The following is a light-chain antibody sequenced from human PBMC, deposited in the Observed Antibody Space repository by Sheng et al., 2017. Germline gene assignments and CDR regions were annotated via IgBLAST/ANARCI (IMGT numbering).Light chain of an antibody. CDR3: QQYYNWPRT. CDR2: GTS. V-gene: IGKV3D-15*01. CDR1: QSVDSN. Sequence: EIVMTQSPATLSVSPGERATLSCRASQSVDSNLAWYQQKPGQAPRLLIYGTSTRATGIPARFSGSGSGTEFTLTISSLQSEDFAVYFCQQYYNWPRTFGRGPSWRSN. J-gene: IGKJ2*01.